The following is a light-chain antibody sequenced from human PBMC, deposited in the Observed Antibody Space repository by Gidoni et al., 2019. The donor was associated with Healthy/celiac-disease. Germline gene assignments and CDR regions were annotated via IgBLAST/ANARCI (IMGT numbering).Light chain of an antibody. CDR3: QQYGSSPRT. CDR1: QSVSSSY. J-gene: IGKJ2*01. CDR2: GAS. V-gene: IGKV3-20*01. Sequence: EIVLTQSPGTLSLSPGERATLSCRASQSVSSSYLAWYQQKPGQAPRLLIYGASSMATGIPARFSGSGSGTDFTLTISRLEPDDFAAYYCQQYGSSPRTFGQGTKLEIK.